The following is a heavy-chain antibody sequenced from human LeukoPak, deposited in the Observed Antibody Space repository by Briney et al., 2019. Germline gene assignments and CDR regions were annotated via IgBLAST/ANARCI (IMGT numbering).Heavy chain of an antibody. Sequence: GASVKVSCKASGGTFSSYAISWVRQAPGQGLEWMGGIIPIFGTANYAQKFQGRVTITADKSTSTAYMELSSLRSEDTAVYYCAMPALGYCSSTSCYYFDCWGQGTLVTVSS. CDR2: IIPIFGTA. CDR1: GGTFSSYA. CDR3: AMPALGYCSSTSCYYFDC. J-gene: IGHJ4*02. V-gene: IGHV1-69*06. D-gene: IGHD2-2*01.